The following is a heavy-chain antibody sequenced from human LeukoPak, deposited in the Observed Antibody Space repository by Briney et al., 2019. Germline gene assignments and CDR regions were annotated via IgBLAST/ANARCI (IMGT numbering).Heavy chain of an antibody. Sequence: SETLSLTCTVSGGSISSSSYYWGWIRQPPGKGLEWIGRIYYSGSTYYNPSLKSRVTISVDTSKNQFSLKLSSVTAADTAVYYCARRSACTNGVCYSVFLNPLTHFDIWGQGTMVTVSS. CDR3: ARRSACTNGVCYSVFLNPLTHFDI. CDR2: IYYSGST. V-gene: IGHV4-39*01. CDR1: GGSISSSSYY. J-gene: IGHJ3*02. D-gene: IGHD2-8*01.